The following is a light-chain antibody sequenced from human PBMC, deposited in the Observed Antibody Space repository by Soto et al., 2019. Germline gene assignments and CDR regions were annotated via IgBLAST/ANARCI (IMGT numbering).Light chain of an antibody. CDR2: GAS. CDR3: QQYNNWYT. CDR1: QSVSSN. J-gene: IGKJ2*01. Sequence: EIVMTQSPVTLSVSPGERATLSCRASQSVSSNLAWYQQKPGQAPRLLIYGASTRATGIPARFSGSGSGTEFTLTISSLQSEDFAVYYCQQYNNWYTFGQGTKVDIX. V-gene: IGKV3-15*01.